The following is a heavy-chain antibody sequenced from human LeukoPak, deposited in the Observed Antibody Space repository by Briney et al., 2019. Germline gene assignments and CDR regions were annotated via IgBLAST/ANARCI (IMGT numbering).Heavy chain of an antibody. Sequence: GGSLRLSCAASGFTFDDYAMHWVRQAPGNGVEWVSLISGDGGSTYYADSVKGRFTISRDNSKYSLCLQMNSLRTEDTALYYCAKTLRGYTYGYWGQGTLVTVSS. CDR1: GFTFDDYA. D-gene: IGHD5-18*01. J-gene: IGHJ4*02. CDR2: ISGDGGST. V-gene: IGHV3-43*02. CDR3: AKTLRGYTYGY.